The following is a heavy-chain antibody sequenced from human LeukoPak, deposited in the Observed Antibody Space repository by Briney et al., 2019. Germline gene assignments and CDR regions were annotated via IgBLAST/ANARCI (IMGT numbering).Heavy chain of an antibody. D-gene: IGHD2-15*01. Sequence: ASVKVSCKASGYTFTSNGISWVRQAPGQGLEWMGIINPSGGITSYAQKFQGRVTMTRDTSTSTVYMELSSLRSEDTAVYYCARPYCSGGSCYYDYWGQGTLVTVSS. CDR1: GYTFTSNG. J-gene: IGHJ4*02. CDR3: ARPYCSGGSCYYDY. V-gene: IGHV1-46*01. CDR2: INPSGGIT.